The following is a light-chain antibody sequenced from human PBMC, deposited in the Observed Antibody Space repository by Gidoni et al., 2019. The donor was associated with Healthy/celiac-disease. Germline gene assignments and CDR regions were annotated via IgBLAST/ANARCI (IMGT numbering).Light chain of an antibody. Sequence: QSVFTQPPSVSAAPGQTVTISCSGSSSNIGNNYVFWYQQRTVKAPKILIDDNNKRPSGIPDRFSGSKSGTSATLGITGLQTGDEDDYYCGTWDSSLSVHVVFGGGTKLTVL. V-gene: IGLV1-51*01. CDR2: DNN. J-gene: IGLJ2*01. CDR3: GTWDSSLSVHVV. CDR1: SSNIGNNY.